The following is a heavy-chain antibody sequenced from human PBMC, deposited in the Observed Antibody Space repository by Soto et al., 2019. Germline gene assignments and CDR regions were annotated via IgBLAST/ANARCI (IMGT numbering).Heavy chain of an antibody. D-gene: IGHD6-13*01. V-gene: IGHV3-9*01. J-gene: IGHJ4*02. CDR1: GFTFDDYA. CDR2: ISWNSGSI. CDR3: ASLVR. Sequence: DVQLVESGGGLVQPGRSLRLSCAASGFTFDDYAMHWVRQAPGKGLEWVSGISWNSGSIGYADSVKGRFTISRDNAKNSLYLQMNSLRAEDTALYYCASLVRWGQGTLVTVSS.